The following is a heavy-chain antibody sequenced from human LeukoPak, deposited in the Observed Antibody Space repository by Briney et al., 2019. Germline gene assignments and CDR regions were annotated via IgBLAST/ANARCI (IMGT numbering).Heavy chain of an antibody. Sequence: PGGSLRLSCAASGFNFNRYAMSWVRQAPGKGLEWVSAISGSGGSTYYADSVKGRFTISRDNSKNTLYLQMNSLRAEDTAVYYCAKTKVRGGKYYGMDVWGQGTTVTVSS. CDR3: AKTKVRGGKYYGMDV. D-gene: IGHD3-10*01. J-gene: IGHJ6*02. V-gene: IGHV3-23*01. CDR1: GFNFNRYA. CDR2: ISGSGGST.